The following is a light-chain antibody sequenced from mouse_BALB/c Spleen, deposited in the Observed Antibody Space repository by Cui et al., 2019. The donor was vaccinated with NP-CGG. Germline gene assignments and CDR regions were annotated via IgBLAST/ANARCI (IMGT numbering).Light chain of an antibody. V-gene: IGLV1*01. CDR1: TGAVTTSNY. CDR3: ALWYSNHWV. J-gene: IGLJ1*01. CDR2: GTN. Sequence: QAVVTQESALTTSPRETVTLTCRSSTGAVTTSNYANWVQEKPGHLFTGLIGGTNNRAPGVPARFSGSLIGDKAALTITGAQTEDEAIYFCALWYSNHWVFGGGTKLTVL.